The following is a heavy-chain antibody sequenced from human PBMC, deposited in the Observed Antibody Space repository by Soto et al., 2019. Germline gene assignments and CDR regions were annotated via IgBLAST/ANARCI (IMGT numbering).Heavy chain of an antibody. CDR1: GYSFTSYG. CDR2: ISAYNGNT. J-gene: IGHJ4*02. V-gene: IGHV1-18*01. CDR3: AREPNYFDY. Sequence: QVQLVQSGAEVKKPGASAKVSCKASGYSFTSYGISWVRQAPGQGLEWMGWISAYNGNTKYAQKLQGRVTMTTDTTTSKASMELRSLSSDDTAVYYCAREPNYFDYWGQGTLVTVSS.